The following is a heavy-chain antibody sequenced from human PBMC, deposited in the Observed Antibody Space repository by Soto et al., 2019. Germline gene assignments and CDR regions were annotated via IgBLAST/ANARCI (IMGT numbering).Heavy chain of an antibody. CDR3: ARAYLKFESINWFDP. D-gene: IGHD2-2*02. V-gene: IGHV4-31*03. CDR2: IYYSGST. Sequence: PSETLSLTCTVSGGSISSGGYYWSWIRQHPGKGLEWIGYIYYSGSTYYNPSLKSRVTISADTSKNQFSLKLSSVTAADTAVYYCARAYLKFESINWFDPWGQGTLVTVSS. CDR1: GGSISSGGYY. J-gene: IGHJ5*02.